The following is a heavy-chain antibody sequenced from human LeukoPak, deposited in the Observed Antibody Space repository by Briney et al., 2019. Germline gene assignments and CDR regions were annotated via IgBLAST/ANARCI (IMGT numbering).Heavy chain of an antibody. J-gene: IGHJ3*02. CDR1: GLSVSKTY. CDR2: IRSGGDT. Sequence: QAGGSLRLSCAASGLSVSKTYMNWVRQAPGKGPEWVSVIRSGGDTQYAGSVKGRFTVSRDDFENTLYLQMNSLRAEDTAVYYCAKEGVYDNSGYNDALDIWGQGTQVTVSS. CDR3: AKEGVYDNSGYNDALDI. D-gene: IGHD3-22*01. V-gene: IGHV3-53*01.